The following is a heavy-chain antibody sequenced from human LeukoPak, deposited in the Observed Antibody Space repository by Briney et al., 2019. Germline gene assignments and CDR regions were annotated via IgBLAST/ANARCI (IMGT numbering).Heavy chain of an antibody. J-gene: IGHJ4*02. V-gene: IGHV3-7*03. CDR2: IKQDGSEK. Sequence: GGSLRLSCAASGFPFNAYWMQWVRQAPGKGLEWVANIKQDGSEKYYADSVKGRFIISRDNAKNALYLQMSSLRAEDTAIYYCARRYFDYWGQGTLVTVSS. CDR1: GFPFNAYW. CDR3: ARRYFDY.